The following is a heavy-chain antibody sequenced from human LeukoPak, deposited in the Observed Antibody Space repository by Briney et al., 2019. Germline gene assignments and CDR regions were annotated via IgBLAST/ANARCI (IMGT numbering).Heavy chain of an antibody. CDR1: GGTFSRYA. V-gene: IGHV1-69*01. D-gene: IGHD3-3*01. J-gene: IGHJ3*02. CDR2: IIPIFGTA. CDR3: ARLRFLEWLASAGAFDI. Sequence: SVKVSCKASGGTFSRYAISWVRQAPGQGLEWMGGIIPIFGTANYAQKFQGRVTITADESTSTAYMELSSLRSEDTAVYYCARLRFLEWLASAGAFDIWGQGTMVTVSS.